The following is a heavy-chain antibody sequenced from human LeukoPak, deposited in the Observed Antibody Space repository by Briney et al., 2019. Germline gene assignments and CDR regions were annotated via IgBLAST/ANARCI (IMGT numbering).Heavy chain of an antibody. CDR3: AKNLELWFGDLLYFDS. V-gene: IGHV3-53*01. CDR2: IYSGGST. Sequence: GGSLRLSCAASGFTVSNNYMSWVRQAPGKGLEWVSLIYSGGSTYYADSVKGRFTISRDTYKKTLYLQMNSLSEEDTAVYYCAKNLELWFGDLLYFDSWGQGSLVTVSS. J-gene: IGHJ4*02. D-gene: IGHD3-10*01. CDR1: GFTVSNNY.